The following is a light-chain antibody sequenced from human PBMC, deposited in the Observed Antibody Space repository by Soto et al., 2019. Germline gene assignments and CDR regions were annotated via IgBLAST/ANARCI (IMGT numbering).Light chain of an antibody. V-gene: IGLV2-14*03. J-gene: IGLJ2*01. CDR3: NSYTSTSTLV. Sequence: SALTQPASVSGSPGQSITISCTGTSSDVGGYNYVSWYQQHPGKAPKLMIYNVYDRPSGISHRFSGSKSGNTASLTISGLQAEDEADYYCNSYTSTSTLVFGGGTKLTVL. CDR1: SSDVGGYNY. CDR2: NVY.